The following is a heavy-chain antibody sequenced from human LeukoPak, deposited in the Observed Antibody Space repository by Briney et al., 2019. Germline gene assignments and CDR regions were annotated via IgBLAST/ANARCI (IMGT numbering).Heavy chain of an antibody. CDR2: IKQDGSEK. Sequence: GGSLRLSCAASGFTFSSYWMSWVRQAPGKGLEWVANIKQDGSEKYYVGSVKGRFTISRDNAKNSLYLQMNSLRAEDTAVYYCARGAKITMIVVVITTSQNWFDPWGQGTLVTVSS. D-gene: IGHD3-22*01. J-gene: IGHJ5*02. CDR3: ARGAKITMIVVVITTSQNWFDP. V-gene: IGHV3-7*01. CDR1: GFTFSSYW.